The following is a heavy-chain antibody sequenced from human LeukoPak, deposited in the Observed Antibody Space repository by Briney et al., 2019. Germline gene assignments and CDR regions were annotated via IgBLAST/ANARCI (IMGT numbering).Heavy chain of an antibody. D-gene: IGHD5-18*01. V-gene: IGHV7-4-1*02. J-gene: IGHJ5*02. CDR3: ARGGYSYGYFWFDP. CDR2: INTNTGNP. Sequence: ASVKVSCKASGYTFTSYAMNWVRQAPGQGLEWMGWINTNTGNPTYAQGFTGRFVFSLDTSVSTAYLQISSLKAEDTAVYYCARGGYSYGYFWFDPWGQGTLVTVSS. CDR1: GYTFTSYA.